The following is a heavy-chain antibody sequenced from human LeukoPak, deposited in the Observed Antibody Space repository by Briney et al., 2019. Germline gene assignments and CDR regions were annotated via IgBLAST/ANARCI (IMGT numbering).Heavy chain of an antibody. CDR3: ARDRSLYYYDSSGFTDY. CDR1: GFTFSSYS. D-gene: IGHD3-22*01. V-gene: IGHV3-21*01. Sequence: PGGSLRLSCAASGFTFSSYSMNWVRQAPGKGLEWVSSISSSSSSYIYYADSVKGRFTISRDNAKNSLYLQMNSLRAEDTAVYYCARDRSLYYYDSSGFTDYWGQGTLVTVSS. CDR2: ISSSSSSYI. J-gene: IGHJ4*02.